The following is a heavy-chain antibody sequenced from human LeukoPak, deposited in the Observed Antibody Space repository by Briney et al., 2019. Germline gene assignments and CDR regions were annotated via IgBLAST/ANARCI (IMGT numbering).Heavy chain of an antibody. V-gene: IGHV3-30-3*01. D-gene: IGHD2-2*01. J-gene: IGHJ4*02. CDR1: GFTFSNYT. CDR3: VATSGSSTN. CDR2: VSYGGTIK. Sequence: GGSLRLSCVASGFTFSNYTMHWVRQAPGKGLEWVAVVSYGGTIKSYADSVKSRLTISRDNSQNTLYLQMNSLRAEDTAVYYCVATSGSSTNWGQGTLVTVSS.